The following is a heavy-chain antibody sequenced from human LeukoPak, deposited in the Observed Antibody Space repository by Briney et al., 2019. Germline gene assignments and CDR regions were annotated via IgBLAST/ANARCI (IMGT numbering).Heavy chain of an antibody. CDR3: AELGITMIGGV. D-gene: IGHD3-10*02. CDR2: IKQDGSEK. J-gene: IGHJ6*04. CDR1: GFTFTGYW. Sequence: QPGGSLRLSCAASGFTFTGYWMSWVRQAPGKGLEWVANIKQDGSEKYYVDSVKGRFTISRDNAKNSLYLQMNSLRAEDTAVYYCAELGITMIGGVWGKGTTVTISS. V-gene: IGHV3-7*01.